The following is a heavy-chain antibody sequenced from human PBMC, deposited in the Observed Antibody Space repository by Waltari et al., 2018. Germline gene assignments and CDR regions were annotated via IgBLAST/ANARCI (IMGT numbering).Heavy chain of an antibody. Sequence: EVQLVQSGAEMKKPGESLRISCQASGYRFTEYWIGWVRQTPGKGLEWMGLIFPIDSDTRYSPSFQDQVTMSADRSTNTAYLHWSSLQVADTATYYCARGGTGYSYGIDPWGQGTLVTVSS. D-gene: IGHD5-18*01. V-gene: IGHV5-51*01. CDR3: ARGGTGYSYGIDP. CDR1: GYRFTEYW. CDR2: IFPIDSDT. J-gene: IGHJ4*02.